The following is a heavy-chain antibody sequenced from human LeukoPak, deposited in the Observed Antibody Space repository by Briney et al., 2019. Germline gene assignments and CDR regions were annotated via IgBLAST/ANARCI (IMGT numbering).Heavy chain of an antibody. J-gene: IGHJ3*02. CDR1: GLTVSYTY. CDR3: ARDRHDAFDI. Sequence: GGSLRLSCAASGLTVSYTYMSWVRQAPGKGLEWVSVIYSGGSTYYADSVKGRFTISRDNSKNTLYLQMNSLRAEDTAVYYCARDRHDAFDIWGQGTMVTVSS. V-gene: IGHV3-66*01. CDR2: IYSGGST.